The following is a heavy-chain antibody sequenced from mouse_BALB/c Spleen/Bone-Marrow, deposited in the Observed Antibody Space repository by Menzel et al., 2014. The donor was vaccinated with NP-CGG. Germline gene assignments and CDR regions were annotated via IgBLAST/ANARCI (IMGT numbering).Heavy chain of an antibody. CDR3: ASYYYGSSYAMDY. D-gene: IGHD1-1*01. V-gene: IGHV3-8*02. CDR1: GDSITSGY. J-gene: IGHJ4*01. Sequence: VQLQPSGPSLVKPSQTLSLSCSVTGDSITSGYWNWIRKFPGNKLEYMGYISYSGSTYYNPSLQSRITITRDTSNNQYYLQLNSVTTEDTATYYCASYYYGSSYAMDYWGQGTSVTVSS. CDR2: ISYSGST.